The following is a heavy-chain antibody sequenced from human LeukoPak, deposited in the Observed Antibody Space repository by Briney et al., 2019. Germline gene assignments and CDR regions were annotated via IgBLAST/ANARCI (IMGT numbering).Heavy chain of an antibody. CDR3: ARGGGSGRWGSAFDM. CDR1: GFTFSSYS. V-gene: IGHV3-21*01. D-gene: IGHD6-19*01. J-gene: IGHJ3*02. Sequence: PGGSLRLSCAASGFTFSSYSMNWVRQAPGKGLEWVSSISSSSLYIYYADSVKGRFTISRDNAKNSLFLQMNSLRDEDTAVYYCARGGGSGRWGSAFDMWGQGTMVTVSS. CDR2: ISSSSLYI.